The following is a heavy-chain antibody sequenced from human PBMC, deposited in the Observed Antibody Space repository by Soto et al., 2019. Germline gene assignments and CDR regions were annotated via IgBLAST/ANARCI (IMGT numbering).Heavy chain of an antibody. CDR1: GFTFSNAW. V-gene: IGHV3-15*01. CDR2: IKSKADGGTT. Sequence: GGSLRLSCAASGFTFSNAWMSWVRQAPGKGLEWVGRIKSKADGGTTDYAAPVKGRFTISRDDSKNTLYLQMNSLKTEDTAVYYCTTLGSITIFGVVISGVYYYGMDVWGQGTTVTVSS. D-gene: IGHD3-3*01. J-gene: IGHJ6*02. CDR3: TTLGSITIFGVVISGVYYYGMDV.